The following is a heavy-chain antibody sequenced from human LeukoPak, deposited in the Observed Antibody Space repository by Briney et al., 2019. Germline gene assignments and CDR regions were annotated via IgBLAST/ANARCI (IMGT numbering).Heavy chain of an antibody. V-gene: IGHV3-53*01. CDR1: GFTVSSKY. D-gene: IGHD3-3*01. CDR3: ATARFLEWSADY. Sequence: PGGSLRLSCAASGFTVSSKYMSWVRPAPGKGLEWVSVIYSGGNTYYAESVKGRFTISRDNSKNTLYLQMNSLRAEDTAVYYCATARFLEWSADYWGQGTLVTVSS. CDR2: IYSGGNT. J-gene: IGHJ4*02.